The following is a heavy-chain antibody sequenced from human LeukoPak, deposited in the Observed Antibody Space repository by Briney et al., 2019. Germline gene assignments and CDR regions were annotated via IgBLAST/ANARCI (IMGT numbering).Heavy chain of an antibody. V-gene: IGHV5-51*04. CDR1: GYSFTNYW. J-gene: IGHJ4*02. CDR2: IYPGDSDT. D-gene: IGHD6-6*01. Sequence: GESLKISCKGSGYSFTNYWIGWVRQMPGKGLEWMGIIYPGDSDTRYSPSFQGQVTISADKPISTAYLQWSSLKASDTAMYYCARWISSSPFYYFDYWGQGTLATVSS. CDR3: ARWISSSPFYYFDY.